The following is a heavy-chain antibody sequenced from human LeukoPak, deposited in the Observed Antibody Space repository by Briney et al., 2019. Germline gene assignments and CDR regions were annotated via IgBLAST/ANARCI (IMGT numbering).Heavy chain of an antibody. V-gene: IGHV3-49*04. J-gene: IGHJ4*02. CDR3: IRARKLYSSGWYYFDY. D-gene: IGHD6-19*01. Sequence: PGGSLRLSCTASGFTLGDYAMSWVRQAPGKGLEWVGFIRSKGYGGTTEYAASVKGRFTISRDDSKSSAYLQMNSLKSEDTAVYYCIRARKLYSSGWYYFDYWGQGTLVTVSS. CDR2: IRSKGYGGTT. CDR1: GFTLGDYA.